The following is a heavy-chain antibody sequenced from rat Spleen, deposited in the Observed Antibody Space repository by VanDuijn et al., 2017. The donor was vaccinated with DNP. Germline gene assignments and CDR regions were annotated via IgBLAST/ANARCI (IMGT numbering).Heavy chain of an antibody. D-gene: IGHD3-1*01. V-gene: IGHV5S13*01. J-gene: IGHJ1*01. CDR2: ISTGGGDT. CDR3: VRGAYSVPYWYFNF. Sequence: EVQLVESGGGLVQPGRSLKLSCAASGFTFSNYGMAWVRQAPTKGLEWVAFISTGGGDTYLRDSVKGRFTISRDNAKNTQYLQVDGRRSEDTATYYWVRGAYSVPYWYFNFWGPGTMVTVSS. CDR1: GFTFSNYG.